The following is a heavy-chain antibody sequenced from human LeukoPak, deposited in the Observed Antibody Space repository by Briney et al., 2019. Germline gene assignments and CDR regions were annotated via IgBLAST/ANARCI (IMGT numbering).Heavy chain of an antibody. J-gene: IGHJ4*02. D-gene: IGHD3-22*01. Sequence: GGSLRLSCAASEFTFSNYWMSWVRQAPGKGLEWVANIKEDGREKYYVDSVKGRFTISRDNDKNSLYLQMNSLRAEDTAVYYCARDFYRRVVVPHYFDYWGQGTLVTVSS. CDR2: IKEDGREK. V-gene: IGHV3-7*01. CDR1: EFTFSNYW. CDR3: ARDFYRRVVVPHYFDY.